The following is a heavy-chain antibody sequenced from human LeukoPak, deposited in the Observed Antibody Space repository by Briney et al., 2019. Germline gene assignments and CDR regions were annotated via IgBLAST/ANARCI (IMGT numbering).Heavy chain of an antibody. V-gene: IGHV1-69*05. J-gene: IGHJ5*02. Sequence: SVKVSCKASGGTFSSYAISWVRQAPGQGLEWMGRIIPIFGTANYAQKFQGRVTITTDESTSTAYMELSSLRSEDTAVYYCAVRNYYGSGSYYNRLYNWFDPRGQGTLVTVSS. CDR1: GGTFSSYA. D-gene: IGHD3-10*01. CDR3: AVRNYYGSGSYYNRLYNWFDP. CDR2: IIPIFGTA.